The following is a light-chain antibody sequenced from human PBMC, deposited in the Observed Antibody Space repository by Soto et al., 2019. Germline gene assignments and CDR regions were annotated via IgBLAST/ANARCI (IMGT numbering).Light chain of an antibody. V-gene: IGKV3-20*01. CDR3: QKSYSTPQT. J-gene: IGKJ1*01. CDR1: QSVATTY. CDR2: GAS. Sequence: ELVLTQSPGTLSLSPGERATLSCRASQSVATTYLAWYQQKPGQAPRLLIYGASKRATGLPDRLSGSGSGTDFTLTISSLQPEDFATYYCQKSYSTPQTCGQGTKVDIK.